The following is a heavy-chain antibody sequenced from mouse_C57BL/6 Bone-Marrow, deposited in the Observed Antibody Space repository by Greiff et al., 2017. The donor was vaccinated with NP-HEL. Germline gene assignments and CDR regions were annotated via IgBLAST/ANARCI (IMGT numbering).Heavy chain of an antibody. CDR1: GFTFSDYG. V-gene: IGHV5-15*01. D-gene: IGHD1-1*01. CDR2: ISNLAYSI. Sequence: EVMLVESGGGLVQPGGSLKLSCAASGFTFSDYGMAWVRQAPRTGPEGVAFISNLAYSIYYADPVTGRFTIARENAKNTRYQEMGSLRSEDTAMYYCASTTVGDAMDYWGQGTSVTVAS. J-gene: IGHJ4*01. CDR3: ASTTVGDAMDY.